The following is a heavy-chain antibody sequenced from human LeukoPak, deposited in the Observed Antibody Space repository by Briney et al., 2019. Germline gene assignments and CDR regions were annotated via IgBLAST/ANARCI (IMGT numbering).Heavy chain of an antibody. J-gene: IGHJ6*02. Sequence: GGSLRLSCAASGFTFSSYSMNWVRQAPGKGLEWVSSISSSSSYIYYADSVKGRFTISRDNAKNSLYLQMNSLRAEDTAVYYCAREKESARGYSGYGSGYYYYYGMDVWGQGTTVTVSS. V-gene: IGHV3-21*01. CDR1: GFTFSSYS. D-gene: IGHD5-12*01. CDR2: ISSSSSYI. CDR3: AREKESARGYSGYGSGYYYYYGMDV.